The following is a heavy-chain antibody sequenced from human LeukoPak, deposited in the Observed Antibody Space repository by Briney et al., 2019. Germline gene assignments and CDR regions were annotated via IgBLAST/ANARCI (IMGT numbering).Heavy chain of an antibody. V-gene: IGHV1-18*04. CDR3: ARRLNLWFDP. Sequence: GASVKVSCKASGYTFTGYYMHWVRQAPGQGLEWMGWISAYNGNTNYAQKLQGRVTMTTDTSTSTAYMELRSLRSDDTAVYYCARRLNLWFDPWGQGTLVTVSS. CDR1: GYTFTGYY. J-gene: IGHJ5*02. CDR2: ISAYNGNT.